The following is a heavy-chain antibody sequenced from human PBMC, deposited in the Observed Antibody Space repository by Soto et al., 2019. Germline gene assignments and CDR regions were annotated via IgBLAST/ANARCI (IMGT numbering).Heavy chain of an antibody. CDR2: ISAYNGNT. D-gene: IGHD3-10*01. Sequence: GASVKVSCKASGYTFTSYGISWVRQAPGQGLEWMGWISAYNGNTNYAQKLQGRVTMTTDTSTSTAYMELRSLRSDDTAVYYFVHEIYGSGSMIYYYYGMDVWGQGTTVTVSS. J-gene: IGHJ6*02. CDR3: VHEIYGSGSMIYYYYGMDV. CDR1: GYTFTSYG. V-gene: IGHV1-18*04.